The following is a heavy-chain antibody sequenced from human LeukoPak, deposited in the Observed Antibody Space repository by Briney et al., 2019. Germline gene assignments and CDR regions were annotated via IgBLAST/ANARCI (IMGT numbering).Heavy chain of an antibody. CDR3: AKGTHYYDSSGYLFYFDY. Sequence: GGSLRLSCAASGFTFSSYAMSWVRQAPGKGLDWVSAISGSGGNTYYADSVKGRFTISRDNSKNTLSLQMNSLRAEDTAVYYCAKGTHYYDSSGYLFYFDYWGQGTLVTVSS. J-gene: IGHJ4*02. CDR1: GFTFSSYA. D-gene: IGHD3-22*01. CDR2: ISGSGGNT. V-gene: IGHV3-23*01.